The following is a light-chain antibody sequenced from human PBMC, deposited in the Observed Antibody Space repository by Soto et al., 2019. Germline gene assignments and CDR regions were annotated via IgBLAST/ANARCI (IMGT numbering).Light chain of an antibody. V-gene: IGKV3-20*01. Sequence: EIVLTQSPGTLSLSPGERATLSCRASQTVGNIYLGWYQQKPGQAPRLLIYGASSRASGIPDRFSGSGSGTDFTLTISSLEPEDFAVYYCQHYGRSAIFTLGPGTTVDIK. CDR3: QHYGRSAIFT. J-gene: IGKJ3*01. CDR2: GAS. CDR1: QTVGNIY.